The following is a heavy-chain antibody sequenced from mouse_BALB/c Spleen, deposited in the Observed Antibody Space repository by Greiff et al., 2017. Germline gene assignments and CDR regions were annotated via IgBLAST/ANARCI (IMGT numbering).Heavy chain of an antibody. Sequence: QVQLKESGPGLVAPSQSLSITCTVSGFSLTGYGVNWVRQPPGKGLEWLGMIWGDGSTDYNSALKSRLSISKDNSKSQVFLKMNSLQTDDTARYYCARDRDYDGDAMDYWGQGTSVTVSS. CDR2: IWGDGST. CDR3: ARDRDYDGDAMDY. J-gene: IGHJ4*01. V-gene: IGHV2-6-7*01. D-gene: IGHD2-4*01. CDR1: GFSLTGYG.